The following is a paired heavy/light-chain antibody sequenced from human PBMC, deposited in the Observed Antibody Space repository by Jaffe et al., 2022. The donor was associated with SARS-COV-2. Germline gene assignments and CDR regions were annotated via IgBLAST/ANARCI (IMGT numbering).Heavy chain of an antibody. V-gene: IGHV3-53*02. D-gene: IGHD3-10*01. CDR1: GFTVSDNY. CDR2: LYSGGST. J-gene: IGHJ4*02. CDR3: ARERGGSGSSFDS. Sequence: EVQLVETGGGLIQPGGSLRLSCAASGFTVSDNYMSWVRQAPGKGLEWVSVLYSGGSTYYADSVKGRFTISRDNSKNTLYLQMNSLRPEDTAVYYCARERGGSGSSFDSWGQGTLVTVSS.
Light chain of an antibody. CDR2: AAS. J-gene: IGKJ4*01. CDR1: QGISTY. V-gene: IGKV1-9*01. CDR3: QQLRRA. Sequence: DIQLTQSPSFLSASVGDRVTITCRASQGISTYLAWYQQKPGKAPKLLIYAASTLQSGVPSRFSGSGSGTEFTLTISSLQPEDFATYYCQQLRRAFGGGTKVEIK.